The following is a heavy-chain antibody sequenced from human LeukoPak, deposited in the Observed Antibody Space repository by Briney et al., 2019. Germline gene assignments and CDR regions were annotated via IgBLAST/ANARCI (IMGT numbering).Heavy chain of an antibody. CDR3: ARDLRLGESYYYYMDV. V-gene: IGHV4-38-2*02. J-gene: IGHJ6*03. CDR2: IYTSGST. D-gene: IGHD3-16*01. Sequence: SETLSLTCAVSGYSISSGYYWGWIRQPPGKGLEWIGRIYTSGSTNYNPSLKSRVTMSVDTSKNQFSLKLSSVTAADTAVYYWARDLRLGESYYYYMDVWGKGTTVTVSS. CDR1: GYSISSGYY.